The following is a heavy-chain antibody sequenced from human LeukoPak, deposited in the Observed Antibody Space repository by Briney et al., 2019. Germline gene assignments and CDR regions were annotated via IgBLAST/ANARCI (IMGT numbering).Heavy chain of an antibody. J-gene: IGHJ6*03. Sequence: GGSLTLSWVGSGFMFSNYYMYWVRQAPGKGLVWVSRIKNAGIDTIYADSVKGRFTVSRDNAKNTVYLQMSSLRAEDTAVYYCARGGYGHNMDVWGEGTTVTVSS. CDR2: IKNAGIDT. V-gene: IGHV3-74*01. D-gene: IGHD3-10*01. CDR1: GFMFSNYY. CDR3: ARGGYGHNMDV.